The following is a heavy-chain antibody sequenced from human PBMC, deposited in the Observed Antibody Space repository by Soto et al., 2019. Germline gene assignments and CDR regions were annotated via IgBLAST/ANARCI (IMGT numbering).Heavy chain of an antibody. CDR3: ARARADYYDSSGYPHGY. CDR1: GFTFSSYW. Sequence: EVQLVESGGGLVQPGGSLRLSCAASGFTFSSYWMSWVRQAPGKGLEWVANIKHDGSEKYYVDSVKGRFTISRDNAKNSLYLQMNSLRAEDTAVYYCARARADYYDSSGYPHGYWGQGTLVTVSS. J-gene: IGHJ4*02. CDR2: IKHDGSEK. V-gene: IGHV3-7*01. D-gene: IGHD3-22*01.